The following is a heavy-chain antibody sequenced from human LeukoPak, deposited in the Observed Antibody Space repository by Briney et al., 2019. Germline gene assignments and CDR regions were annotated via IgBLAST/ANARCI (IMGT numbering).Heavy chain of an antibody. CDR2: IYYSGST. Sequence: SETLSLTCTVSGGSISSYYWSWIRQPPGKGLEWIGSIYYSGSTYYNPSLKSRVTISVDTSKNQFSLKLNSVTAADTAVYYCAREGYCSGGSCYSVLHAFDIWGQGTMVTVSS. J-gene: IGHJ3*02. V-gene: IGHV4-59*12. CDR1: GGSISSYY. CDR3: AREGYCSGGSCYSVLHAFDI. D-gene: IGHD2-15*01.